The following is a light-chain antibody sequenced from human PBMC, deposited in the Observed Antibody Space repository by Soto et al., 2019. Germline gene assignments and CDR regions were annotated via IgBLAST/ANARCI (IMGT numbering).Light chain of an antibody. CDR2: GNS. V-gene: IGLV1-40*01. CDR1: SSNIGAGYD. CDR3: SSYTSSSHP. Sequence: QSVLTQPPSVSGAPGQRVTISCTGSSSNIGAGYDEHWYQQLPGTAPKLLIYGNSNRPSGVPDRFSGSKSGTSASLAITGLQAEDEADFYCSSYTSSSHPFGTGTKLTVL. J-gene: IGLJ1*01.